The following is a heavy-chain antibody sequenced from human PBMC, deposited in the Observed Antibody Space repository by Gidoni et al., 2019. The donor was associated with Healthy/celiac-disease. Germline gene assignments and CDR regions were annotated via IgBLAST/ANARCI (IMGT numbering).Heavy chain of an antibody. Sequence: VQLVQSGAAVEKPGSSVKVSCTASGGTSSSYAISWVRQAPGQGLEWMGGIIPIFGTANYAQKFQGRVTINADESTSTAYMELSSLRSEDTAVYYCASPHAVPAGESIRFVYGMDVWGQGTTVTVSS. D-gene: IGHD2-2*01. CDR2: IIPIFGTA. CDR1: GGTSSSYA. V-gene: IGHV1-69*01. J-gene: IGHJ6*02. CDR3: ASPHAVPAGESIRFVYGMDV.